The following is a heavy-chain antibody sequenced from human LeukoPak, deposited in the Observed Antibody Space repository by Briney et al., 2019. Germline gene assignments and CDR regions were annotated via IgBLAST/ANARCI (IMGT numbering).Heavy chain of an antibody. J-gene: IGHJ4*02. V-gene: IGHV1-69*01. D-gene: IGHD3-22*01. Sequence: GSSVKVSCKASGSTFSSYAISWVRQAPGQGLEWMGGIIPIFGTANYAQKFQGRVTITADESTSTAYMELSSLRSEDTAVYYCARDPSYYDSSGYYYPANFDYWGQGTLVTVSS. CDR1: GSTFSSYA. CDR3: ARDPSYYDSSGYYYPANFDY. CDR2: IIPIFGTA.